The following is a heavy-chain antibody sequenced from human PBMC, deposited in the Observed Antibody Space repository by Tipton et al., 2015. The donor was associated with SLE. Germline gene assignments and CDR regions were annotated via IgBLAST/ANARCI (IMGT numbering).Heavy chain of an antibody. CDR1: GGSIRSSTYY. D-gene: IGHD4-17*01. V-gene: IGHV4-39*07. Sequence: TLSLTCTVSGGSIRSSTYYWGWIRQPPGKGLEWIGSIYYSGTTHYNPSLKSRVTISLDTPRSQFSLKLSSVTAADTAVYYCARGPDGDDYYMDVWGKGTTVTVSS. CDR2: IYYSGTT. J-gene: IGHJ6*03. CDR3: ARGPDGDDYYMDV.